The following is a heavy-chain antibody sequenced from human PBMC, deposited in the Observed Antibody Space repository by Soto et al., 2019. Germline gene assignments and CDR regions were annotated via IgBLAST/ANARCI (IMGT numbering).Heavy chain of an antibody. CDR1: GFTFSSYD. J-gene: IGHJ4*02. V-gene: IGHV3-13*01. CDR3: ARGRRPSVMITFEGLDY. Sequence: GGSVSLSCAASGFTFSSYDMHWVRQATGKGLEWVSAIGTAGDTYYPGSVKGRFTISRENAKNSLYLQMNSLRAGDTAVYYCARGRRPSVMITFEGLDYWGQGTLVTVSS. CDR2: IGTAGDT. D-gene: IGHD3-16*01.